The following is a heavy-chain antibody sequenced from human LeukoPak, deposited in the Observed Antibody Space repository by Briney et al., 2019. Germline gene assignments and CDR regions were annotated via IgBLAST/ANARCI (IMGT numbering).Heavy chain of an antibody. CDR1: GFTFSSYS. Sequence: GGSLRLSCAASGFTFSSYSMNWVRQAPGKGLEWVSYISSSSSTIYYADSVKGRFTISRDNAKNSLYLQMNSLRAEDTAVYYCARGGSTMIPLRAFDIWGQGTMVTVSS. J-gene: IGHJ3*02. CDR2: ISSSSSTI. CDR3: ARGGSTMIPLRAFDI. D-gene: IGHD3-22*01. V-gene: IGHV3-48*01.